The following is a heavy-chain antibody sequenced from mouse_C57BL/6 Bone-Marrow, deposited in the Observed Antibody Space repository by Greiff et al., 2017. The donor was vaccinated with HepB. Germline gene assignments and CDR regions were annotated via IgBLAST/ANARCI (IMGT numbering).Heavy chain of an antibody. V-gene: IGHV14-4*01. Sequence: VQLQQSGAELVRPGASVKLSCTASGFNIKDDYMHWVKQRPEQGLEWIGWIDPENGDTEYASKFQGKATITADTSSNTAYLQRSSLTSEDTAVYYCTTSGGFDYWGQGTTLTVSS. J-gene: IGHJ2*01. CDR3: TTSGGFDY. CDR1: GFNIKDDY. CDR2: IDPENGDT.